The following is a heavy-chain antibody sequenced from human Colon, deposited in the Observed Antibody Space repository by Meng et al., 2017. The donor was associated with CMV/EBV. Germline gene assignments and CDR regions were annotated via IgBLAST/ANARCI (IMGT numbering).Heavy chain of an antibody. D-gene: IGHD3-3*01. V-gene: IGHV1-2*02. J-gene: IGHJ4*02. Sequence: QGQLVQSGAEVKEPGASVKVSCKTSGFTFNGYFMHWVRQAPGQGLGWMGWINPVTGDTSYAQKFQVRVTMTRDTSISTAYMELSSLRSDDTAVYYCATFGGDFDYWGQGTLVTVSS. CDR2: INPVTGDT. CDR3: ATFGGDFDY. CDR1: GFTFNGYF.